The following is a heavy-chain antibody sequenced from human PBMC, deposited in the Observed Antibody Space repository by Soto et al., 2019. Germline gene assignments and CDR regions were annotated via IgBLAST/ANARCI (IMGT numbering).Heavy chain of an antibody. D-gene: IGHD3-22*01. CDR2: INHSGST. V-gene: IGHV4-34*01. CDR1: GGSFSGYY. CDR3: ATGHNSSGYPNWFDP. Sequence: PSETLSLTCAVYGGSFSGYYWSWIRQPPGKGLEWIGEINHSGSTNYNPSLKSRITISVDTSKNQFSLKLSSVTAADTAVYYCATGHNSSGYPNWFDPWGQGTLVPVSS. J-gene: IGHJ5*02.